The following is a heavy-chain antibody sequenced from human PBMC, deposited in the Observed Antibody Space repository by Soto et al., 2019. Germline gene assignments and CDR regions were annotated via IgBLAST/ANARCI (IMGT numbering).Heavy chain of an antibody. V-gene: IGHV1-3*01. CDR3: ARDESD. CDR1: GYTFTKYA. Sequence: QVQLVQSGAEVREPGASVKVSCKASGYTFTKYAIHWVRQAPGQRLEWMAWINAGKGNTKYSQKFQGRVTVTRDTSASTAYLELSSLTSEDTAVYYCARDESDWGQGTLLTVSS. CDR2: INAGKGNT. J-gene: IGHJ4*02.